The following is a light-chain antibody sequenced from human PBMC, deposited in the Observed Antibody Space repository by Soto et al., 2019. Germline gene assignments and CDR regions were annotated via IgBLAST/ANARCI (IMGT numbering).Light chain of an antibody. CDR2: EVN. J-gene: IGLJ1*01. CDR3: SSYAGSSNV. CDR1: SSDVGVYNY. V-gene: IGLV2-8*01. Sequence: QSALTQPPSASGSPGQSVTISCTGTSSDVGVYNYVSWYQQHPGKAPKLMIYEVNKRPSGVPDRFSGSKFGNTASLTVSGLQAEDEADYYCSSYAGSSNVFGTGTKLTVL.